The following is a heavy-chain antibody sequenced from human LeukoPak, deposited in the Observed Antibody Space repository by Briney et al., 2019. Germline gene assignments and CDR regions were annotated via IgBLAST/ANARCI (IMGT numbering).Heavy chain of an antibody. V-gene: IGHV3-15*01. CDR2: IKSECDGGET. Sequence: GGPLRLSCAASGFTFSNDWMSWVRQAPGKGLEYIARIKSECDGGETHYAARGQDRFASSRDESKNTLYLQMNSLITEDTAVYYCHTSLSGGIGYEGLFDYWGQGTLVTVSS. D-gene: IGHD3-16*01. J-gene: IGHJ4*02. CDR3: HTSLSGGIGYEGLFDY. CDR1: GFTFSNDW.